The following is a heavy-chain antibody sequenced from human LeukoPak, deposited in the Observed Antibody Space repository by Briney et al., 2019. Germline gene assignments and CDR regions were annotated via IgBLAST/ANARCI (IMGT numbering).Heavy chain of an antibody. V-gene: IGHV1-18*01. CDR1: GYTFVNYG. CDR2: ISAYNGNT. D-gene: IGHD4-17*01. CDR3: ARDESYGDYNNWFDP. J-gene: IGHJ5*02. Sequence: ASVKVSCKASGYTFVNYGISWVRQPPGQGLEWMGWISAYNGNTNYAQKFQGRVTITTDTSTGTAYMELRSLRPDDTAVYYCARDESYGDYNNWFDPWGQGTLVTVS.